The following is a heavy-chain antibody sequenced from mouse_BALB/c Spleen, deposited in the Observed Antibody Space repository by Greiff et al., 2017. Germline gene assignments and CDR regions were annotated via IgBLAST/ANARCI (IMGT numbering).Heavy chain of an antibody. D-gene: IGHD2-3*01. CDR1: GYSITSGYY. CDR2: ISYDGSN. CDR3: ARVGYYVPYYFDY. Sequence: EVQLQQSGPGLVKPSQSLSLTCSVTGYSITSGYYWNWIRQFPGNKLEWMGYISYDGSNNYNPSLKNRISITRDTSKNQFFLKLNSVTTEDTATYYCARVGYYVPYYFDYWGQGTTLTVSS. J-gene: IGHJ2*01. V-gene: IGHV3-6*02.